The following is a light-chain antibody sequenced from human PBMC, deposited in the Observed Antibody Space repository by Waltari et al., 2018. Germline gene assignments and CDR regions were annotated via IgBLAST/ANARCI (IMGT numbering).Light chain of an antibody. CDR2: AVP. V-gene: IGLV2-23*02. Sequence: QSALTQPASVSGSPGPSPTISCTGASSDSGKSNLVSWFQKYPGKAPTLLIYAVPNRPSGVSHRFAGSKSGNTASLTISGLRTEDEADYYCSSNAGGHVVFGSGTKVTVL. CDR3: SSNAGGHVV. CDR1: SSDSGKSNL. J-gene: IGLJ1*01.